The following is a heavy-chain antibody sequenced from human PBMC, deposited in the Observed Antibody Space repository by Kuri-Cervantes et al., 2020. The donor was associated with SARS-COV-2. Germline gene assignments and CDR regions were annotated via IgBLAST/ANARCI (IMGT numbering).Heavy chain of an antibody. CDR3: ARGMDGYNYRSFDY. J-gene: IGHJ4*02. Sequence: ASVKVSCKASGYTFTGYYMHWVRQAPGQGLEWMGWTNPNSGGTNYAQKFQGWVTMTRDTSISTAYMELSRLRSDDTAVYYCARGMDGYNYRSFDYWGQGTLVTVSS. V-gene: IGHV1-2*04. CDR2: TNPNSGGT. D-gene: IGHD5-24*01. CDR1: GYTFTGYY.